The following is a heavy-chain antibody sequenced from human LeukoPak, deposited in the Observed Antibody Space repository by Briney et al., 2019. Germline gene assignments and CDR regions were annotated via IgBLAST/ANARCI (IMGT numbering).Heavy chain of an antibody. CDR2: ISWNSGTI. CDR1: GFTFDDYA. Sequence: GRSLRLSCAASGFTFDDYAMHWVRQAPGKGLEWVSGISWNSGTIAYADSVKGRFTISRDNAKNSLYLQMNSLRAEDTALYYCAKDSGSRSFYFDFWGQGTLVTVSS. CDR3: AKDSGSRSFYFDF. V-gene: IGHV3-9*01. D-gene: IGHD1-26*01. J-gene: IGHJ4*02.